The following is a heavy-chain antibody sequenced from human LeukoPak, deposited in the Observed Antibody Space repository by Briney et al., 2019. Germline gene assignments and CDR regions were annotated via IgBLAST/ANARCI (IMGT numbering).Heavy chain of an antibody. CDR2: IYYSGST. J-gene: IGHJ3*02. Sequence: SETLSLTCTVSGGSISSYYWSWIRQPPGKGLEWIGYIYYSGSTNYNPSLKSRVTISVDTSKNQFSLKLSSVTAADTAVYYCARERGESSSWYGTDAFDIWGQGTMVTVSS. CDR3: ARERGESSSWYGTDAFDI. V-gene: IGHV4-59*01. D-gene: IGHD6-13*01. CDR1: GGSISSYY.